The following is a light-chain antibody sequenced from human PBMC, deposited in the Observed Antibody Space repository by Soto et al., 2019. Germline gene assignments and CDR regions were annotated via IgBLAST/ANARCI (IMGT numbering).Light chain of an antibody. J-gene: IGKJ5*01. CDR2: DAS. CDR3: QQRSNWPIT. V-gene: IGKV3-11*01. CDR1: QSVTSD. Sequence: EIVMTQSPATLSVSSGERATLSCRASQSVTSDLAWYQKKPGQAPRLLIYDASNRATGIPARFSGSGSGTDFTLTISSLEPEDFAVYYCQQRSNWPITFGQGTRLEIK.